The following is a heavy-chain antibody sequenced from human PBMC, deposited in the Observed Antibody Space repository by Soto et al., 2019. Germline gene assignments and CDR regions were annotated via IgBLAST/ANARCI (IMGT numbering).Heavy chain of an antibody. CDR3: ATTRVGPCSSSNCFSGIFDGMDV. CDR2: ISYDGTIT. Sequence: QVQLVESGGGVVQPGRSLRLSCAASGFTISNYGMHWVRQAPGKGLEWVAVISYDGTITYYADSVKGRFTISRDNSKNTLYLQMNSLRTEDTAVYYCATTRVGPCSSSNCFSGIFDGMDVWGQGTTVTVSS. J-gene: IGHJ6*02. D-gene: IGHD2-2*01. CDR1: GFTISNYG. V-gene: IGHV3-30-3*01.